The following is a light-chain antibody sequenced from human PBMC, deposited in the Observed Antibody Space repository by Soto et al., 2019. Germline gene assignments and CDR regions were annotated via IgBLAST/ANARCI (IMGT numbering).Light chain of an antibody. CDR1: QSISRW. CDR2: DAT. Sequence: DIQMTQSPYTLPGSVGYRVTMTSRPSQSISRWLAWYQQKPGKAPKLLIHDATSLESGVPSRFSGSGSGTEFTLTISSLQPDDFATYYCHQYSSYWPFAQGAKVDIK. CDR3: HQYSSYWP. J-gene: IGKJ1*01. V-gene: IGKV1-5*01.